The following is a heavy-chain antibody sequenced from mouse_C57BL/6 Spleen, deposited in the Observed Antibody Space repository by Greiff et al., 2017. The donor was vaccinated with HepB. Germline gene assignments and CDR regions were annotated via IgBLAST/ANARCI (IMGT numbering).Heavy chain of an antibody. J-gene: IGHJ4*01. Sequence: VQLQQSGPELVKPGASVKISCKASGYAFSSSWMNWVKQRPGKGLEWIGRIYPGDGDTNYNGKFKGKATLTADKSSSTDYMQLSSLTSEDSAVYFCARENGYPYAMDDWGQGTSVTVSS. CDR3: ARENGYPYAMDD. CDR2: IYPGDGDT. V-gene: IGHV1-82*01. D-gene: IGHD2-2*01. CDR1: GYAFSSSW.